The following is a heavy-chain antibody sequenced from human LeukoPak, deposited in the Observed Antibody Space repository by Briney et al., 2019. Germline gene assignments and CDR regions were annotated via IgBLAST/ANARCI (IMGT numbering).Heavy chain of an antibody. CDR2: IIPIFGTA. D-gene: IGHD1-1*01. V-gene: IGHV1-69*05. CDR3: ARPTTGTDPGAFDI. Sequence: RASVKVSCKASGGTFSSYAISWVRQAPGQGLEWMGRIIPIFGTANYAQKFQGRVTITTDESTSTAYMELSSLRSEDTAVYYCARPTTGTDPGAFDIWGQGTMVTVSS. J-gene: IGHJ3*02. CDR1: GGTFSSYA.